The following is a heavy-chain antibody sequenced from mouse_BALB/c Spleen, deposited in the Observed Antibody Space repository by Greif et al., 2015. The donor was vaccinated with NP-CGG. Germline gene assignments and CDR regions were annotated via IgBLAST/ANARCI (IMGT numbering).Heavy chain of an antibody. J-gene: IGHJ4*01. D-gene: IGHD1-1*01. CDR2: ISTYYGDA. CDR1: GYTFTDYA. Sequence: VQLQQSGAELVRPGVSVKISCKGSGYTFTDYAMHWVKQSHAKSLEWIGVISTYYGDASYNQKFKGKATMTVDKSSSTAYMELARLTSEDSAIYYCARESYYGVDYWGQGTSVTVSS. V-gene: IGHV1S137*01. CDR3: ARESYYGVDY.